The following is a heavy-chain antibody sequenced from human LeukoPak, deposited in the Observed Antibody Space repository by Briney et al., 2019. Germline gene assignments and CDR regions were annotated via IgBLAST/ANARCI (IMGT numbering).Heavy chain of an antibody. CDR3: AKDASYYDFWSGYSQSPFDY. D-gene: IGHD3-3*01. CDR2: ISGGGDTT. J-gene: IGHJ4*02. CDR1: GFTFSSYD. Sequence: GGSLRLSCAASGFTFSSYDMSWVRQAPGRGLEWVSTISGGGDTTYYADSVKGRFTISRDNSKNTLYLQMNSLRAEDTAVYYCAKDASYYDFWSGYSQSPFDYWGQGTLVTASS. V-gene: IGHV3-23*01.